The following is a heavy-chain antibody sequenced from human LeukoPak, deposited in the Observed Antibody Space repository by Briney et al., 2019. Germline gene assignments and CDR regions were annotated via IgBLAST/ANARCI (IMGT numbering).Heavy chain of an antibody. Sequence: PGGSLRLSCAASGFTFSSYATHWVRQAPGKGLEWVAAISYGGSDTYYADSVKGRITISRDNSRNTLYLQMNSLRAEDTAVYYCGRDFGSGRYYNHYYAMDVWGQGTTVTVSS. J-gene: IGHJ6*02. D-gene: IGHD3-10*01. CDR2: ISYGGSDT. CDR3: GRDFGSGRYYNHYYAMDV. V-gene: IGHV3-30-3*01. CDR1: GFTFSSYA.